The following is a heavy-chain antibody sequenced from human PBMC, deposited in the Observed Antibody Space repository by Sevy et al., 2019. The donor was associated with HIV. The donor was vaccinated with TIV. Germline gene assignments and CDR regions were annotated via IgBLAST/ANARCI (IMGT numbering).Heavy chain of an antibody. J-gene: IGHJ6*02. CDR1: GFTFSSYA. CDR3: AKKITIFGVVISYGMDV. D-gene: IGHD3-3*01. Sequence: GGSLRLSCAASGFTFSSYAISWVRRVPGRGLGWVSAISGSGGSTYYADSVKGRFTISRDNSKNTRYLQMNSLRAEDTAVYYCAKKITIFGVVISYGMDVWGQGTTVTVSS. CDR2: ISGSGGST. V-gene: IGHV3-23*01.